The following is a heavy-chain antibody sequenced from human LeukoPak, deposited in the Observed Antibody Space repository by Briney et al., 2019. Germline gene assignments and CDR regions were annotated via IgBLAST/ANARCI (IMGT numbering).Heavy chain of an antibody. CDR2: IRYDGSNK. Sequence: GGSLRLSCAASGFTFSSYGMHWVRQAPGKGLEWVAFIRYDGSNKYYADSVKGRFTISRDNSKNTLYLQMNSLRAEDTAVYYCAKDRARTWIQLWPFDYWGQGTLVTVSS. V-gene: IGHV3-30*02. D-gene: IGHD5-18*01. J-gene: IGHJ4*02. CDR3: AKDRARTWIQLWPFDY. CDR1: GFTFSSYG.